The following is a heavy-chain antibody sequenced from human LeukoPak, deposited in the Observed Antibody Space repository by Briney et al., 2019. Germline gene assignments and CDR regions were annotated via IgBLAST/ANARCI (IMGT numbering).Heavy chain of an antibody. Sequence: PSQTLSLTCTVSGGSISSGDYYWSWIRQPPGKGLEWIGYIYYSGSTYYNPSLKSRVTISVDTSKNQFSLKLSSVTAADTAVYYCARECNDFPLNGFDPWGQGTLVTVSS. CDR3: ARECNDFPLNGFDP. D-gene: IGHD3-3*01. CDR1: GGSISSGDYY. V-gene: IGHV4-30-4*01. CDR2: IYYSGST. J-gene: IGHJ5*02.